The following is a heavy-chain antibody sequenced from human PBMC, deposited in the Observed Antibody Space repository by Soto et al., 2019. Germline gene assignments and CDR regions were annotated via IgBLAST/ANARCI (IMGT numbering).Heavy chain of an antibody. J-gene: IGHJ4*02. CDR2: ISGSGGST. CDR3: AKVPVGATGRFDY. Sequence: LRLSCAGSGFTFSNYAMSWVRQAPGKGLAWVSAISGSGGSTYYADSVKGRFTISRDNSKNTLYLQMNSLRAEDTALYYCAKVPVGATGRFDYWGQGTMVTV. V-gene: IGHV3-23*01. CDR1: GFTFSNYA. D-gene: IGHD1-26*01.